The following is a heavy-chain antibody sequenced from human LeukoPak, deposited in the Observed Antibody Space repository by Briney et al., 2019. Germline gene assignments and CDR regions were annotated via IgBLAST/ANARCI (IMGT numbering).Heavy chain of an antibody. CDR1: GGSIGDYY. V-gene: IGHV4-59*08. J-gene: IGHJ4*02. CDR3: AGRVRYYGQNDY. CDR2: IYYSGST. Sequence: SETLSLTCTVSGGSIGDYYSSWIRQPPGKGLEWVGYIYYSGSTKYNPSLKRRVTISVETSKNQLSLKLSSVTAADSAVYYCAGRVRYYGQNDYWGQGTLVTVSS. D-gene: IGHD3-9*01.